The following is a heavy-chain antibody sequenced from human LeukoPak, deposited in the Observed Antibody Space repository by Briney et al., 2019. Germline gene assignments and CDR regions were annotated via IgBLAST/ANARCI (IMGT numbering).Heavy chain of an antibody. CDR2: ISGSGGST. CDR3: ARSGGRNSALDYFDD. D-gene: IGHD3-16*01. CDR1: GFTFSSYA. J-gene: IGHJ4*02. Sequence: GGSLRLSCAASGFTFSSYAMSWVRQAPGKGLEWVSAISGSGGSTYYADSVKGRFTISRDNSKNTLYLQMNSLRAEDTAVYYCARSGGRNSALDYFDDWGQGTLVTVSS. V-gene: IGHV3-23*01.